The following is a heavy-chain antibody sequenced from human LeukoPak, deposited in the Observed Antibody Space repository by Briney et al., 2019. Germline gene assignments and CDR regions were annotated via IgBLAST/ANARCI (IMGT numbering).Heavy chain of an antibody. CDR2: ISYDGSNK. V-gene: IGHV3-30*18. J-gene: IGHJ4*02. Sequence: GRSLRLSCAASGFTFSSYGMPWVRQAPGKGLEWVAVISYDGSNKYYADSVKGRFTISRDNSKNTLYLQMNSLRAEDTAVYYCAKVGLEMATIDYWGQGTLVTVSS. CDR3: AKVGLEMATIDY. CDR1: GFTFSSYG. D-gene: IGHD5-24*01.